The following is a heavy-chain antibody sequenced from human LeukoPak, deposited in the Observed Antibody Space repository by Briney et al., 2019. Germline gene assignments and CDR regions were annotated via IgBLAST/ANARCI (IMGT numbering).Heavy chain of an antibody. D-gene: IGHD3-3*01. V-gene: IGHV4-59*01. Sequence: SETLSLICTVSAGSISNYYWSWIRQPPGKGLEWIGYIYYSGSTNSNPSLKSRVTISVDTPKNQFSLKLSSVTAADTAVYYCASRNQYYDFWSGYYTAFDYWGQGTLVTVSS. CDR1: AGSISNYY. CDR3: ASRNQYYDFWSGYYTAFDY. J-gene: IGHJ4*02. CDR2: IYYSGST.